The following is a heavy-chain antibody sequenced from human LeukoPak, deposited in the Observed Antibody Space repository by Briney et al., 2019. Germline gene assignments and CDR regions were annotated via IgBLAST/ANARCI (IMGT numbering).Heavy chain of an antibody. Sequence: GGSLRLSCAASGFTFSNFGMHWVRQAPGKGLEWVGVIWYDGSNKYYADSVKGRFTISRDNSKNTLYLQMNSLRAEDTAVYFCARDESSGSLHFDYWGQGTLVTVSS. CDR3: ARDESSGSLHFDY. V-gene: IGHV3-33*01. D-gene: IGHD3-10*01. J-gene: IGHJ4*02. CDR1: GFTFSNFG. CDR2: IWYDGSNK.